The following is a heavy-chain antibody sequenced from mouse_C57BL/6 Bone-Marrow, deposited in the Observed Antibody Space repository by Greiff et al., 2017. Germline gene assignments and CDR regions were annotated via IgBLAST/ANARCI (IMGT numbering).Heavy chain of an antibody. CDR2: ISSGSSTI. D-gene: IGHD2-4*01. J-gene: IGHJ4*01. CDR1: GFTFSDYG. Sequence: EVKLMESGGGLVKPGGSLKLSCAASGFTFSDYGMHWVRQAPEKGLEWVAYISSGSSTIYYADTVKGRFTISRDNAKNTLFLQMTSLMSEDTAMYYCARVSNFDSMGYWGQGTSVTVSS. CDR3: ARVSNFDSMGY. V-gene: IGHV5-17*01.